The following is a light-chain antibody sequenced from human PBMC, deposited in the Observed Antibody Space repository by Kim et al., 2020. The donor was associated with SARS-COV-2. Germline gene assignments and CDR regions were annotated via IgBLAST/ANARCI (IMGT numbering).Light chain of an antibody. CDR3: RSYTSSKSLV. CDR2: DDS. Sequence: QTITICCTGTSSNVGAYNHVYWYQQHPGTAPKLMIYDDSNRPSGVPDRFSGSKSGTSASLSISGLQAEDEADYYCRSYTSSKSLVFGGGTQLTVL. J-gene: IGLJ3*02. CDR1: SSNVGAYNH. V-gene: IGLV2-14*03.